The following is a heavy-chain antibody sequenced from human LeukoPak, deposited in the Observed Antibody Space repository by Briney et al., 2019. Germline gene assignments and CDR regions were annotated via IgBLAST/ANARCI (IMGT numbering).Heavy chain of an antibody. D-gene: IGHD6-13*01. CDR2: INHSGST. V-gene: IGHV4-34*01. J-gene: IGHJ4*02. CDR1: GGSFSGYY. CDR3: AVLPPPGIAAAGTGY. Sequence: SETLSLTCAVYGGSFSGYYRSWIRQPPGKGLEWIGEINHSGSTNYNPSLKSRVTISVDTSKSQFSLKLSSVTAADTAVYYCAVLPPPGIAAAGTGYWGQGTLVTVSS.